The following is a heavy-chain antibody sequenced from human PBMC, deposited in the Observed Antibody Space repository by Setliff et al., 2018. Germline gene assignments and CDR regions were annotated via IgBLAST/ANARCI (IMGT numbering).Heavy chain of an antibody. CDR3: AGPFDVGPYPRPIDGLDL. CDR1: GYTFTGPY. V-gene: IGHV1-2*02. J-gene: IGHJ3*01. D-gene: IGHD3-9*01. CDR2: INPDTGYS. Sequence: ASVKVSCKASGYTFTGPYMHWVRQAPGQGLEWMGWINPDTGYSKYAQKFQGRVTMTGDTSIRTAFMELSGLTSDDTAVYYCAGPFDVGPYPRPIDGLDLWGQGTRVTV.